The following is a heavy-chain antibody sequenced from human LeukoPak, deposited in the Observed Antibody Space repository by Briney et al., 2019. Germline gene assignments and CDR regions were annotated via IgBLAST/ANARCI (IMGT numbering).Heavy chain of an antibody. CDR2: INPSGGST. D-gene: IGHD6-13*01. J-gene: IGHJ4*02. Sequence: ASVTVSFTASGYTFTSYYMHWVRQAPGQGLEWMGIINPSGGSTSYAQKFQGRVTMTRDTSTSTVYMKLSSLRSEDTAVYYCARASGSSWYSVSSYWGQGTLVTVSS. V-gene: IGHV1-46*01. CDR3: ARASGSSWYSVSSY. CDR1: GYTFTSYY.